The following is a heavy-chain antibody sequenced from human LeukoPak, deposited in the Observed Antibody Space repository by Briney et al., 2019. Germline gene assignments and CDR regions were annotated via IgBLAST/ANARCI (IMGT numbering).Heavy chain of an antibody. J-gene: IGHJ3*02. D-gene: IGHD3-22*01. CDR1: GYTFSGYY. CDR2: INPNSGGT. CDR3: ARDRGAYYYDSRPDI. Sequence: DSLKLSCNASGYTFSGYYMHWVRQPPGQGLEWMGWINPNSGGTNYAQKFHARVNMTRDTSISTAYMELRMLRSDDTAVYYCARDRGAYYYDSRPDIWGQGTMVTVSS. V-gene: IGHV1-2*02.